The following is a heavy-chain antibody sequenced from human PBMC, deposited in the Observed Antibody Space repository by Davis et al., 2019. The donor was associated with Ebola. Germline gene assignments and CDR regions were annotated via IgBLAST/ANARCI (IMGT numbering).Heavy chain of an antibody. CDR2: ISGSGGST. J-gene: IGHJ4*02. D-gene: IGHD5-12*01. Sequence: GESLKISCAASGFTFSSYALSWVRQAPGKGLEWVSAISGSGGSTYYADSVKGRFTISRDNSKNTLYLQMNSLRAEDTAVYYCARSEYSGYYFDYWGQGTLVTVSS. CDR3: ARSEYSGYYFDY. V-gene: IGHV3-23*01. CDR1: GFTFSSYA.